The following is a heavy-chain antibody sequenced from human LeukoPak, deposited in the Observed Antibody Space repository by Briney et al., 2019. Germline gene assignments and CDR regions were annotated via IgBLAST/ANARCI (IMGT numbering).Heavy chain of an antibody. Sequence: ASVKVSCKASGYTFTANGITWVRQAPGQGLEWMGWISAYNGNTNYAQKLQGRVTMTTDTSTSTAYMELRSLRSDDTAVYYCARDWAPRHGVLWGQGTMVTVSS. J-gene: IGHJ3*01. CDR1: GYTFTANG. V-gene: IGHV1-18*01. D-gene: IGHD3-16*01. CDR2: ISAYNGNT. CDR3: ARDWAPRHGVL.